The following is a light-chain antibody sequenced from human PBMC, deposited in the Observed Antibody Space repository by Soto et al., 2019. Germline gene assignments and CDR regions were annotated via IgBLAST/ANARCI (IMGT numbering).Light chain of an antibody. CDR1: QSVSSNY. J-gene: IGKJ1*01. CDR2: AAF. CDR3: QQYGYSRWK. Sequence: ELVLTQSPGSLSLSPGERATLSCRASQSVSSNYLAWYQHKPGQAPRLLIYAAFSRATAIPDGFSGSGSGTDFTLTITRLEPQDFAVYYCQQYGYSRWKFGQGTQVQIK. V-gene: IGKV3-20*01.